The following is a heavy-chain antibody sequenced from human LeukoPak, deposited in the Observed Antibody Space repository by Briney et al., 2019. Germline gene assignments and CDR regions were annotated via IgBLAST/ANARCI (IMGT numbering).Heavy chain of an antibody. Sequence: GGSLRLSCAASGFTFDDYGMSWVRQAPGKGLEWVSGINWNGGSTGYADSVKGRFTISRDNAKNSLYLQMNSLRAEDTALYHCARVKSANDLPYYFAYGGQGTRVTASS. CDR2: INWNGGST. CDR3: ARVKSANDLPYYFAY. V-gene: IGHV3-20*01. D-gene: IGHD5-12*01. J-gene: IGHJ4*02. CDR1: GFTFDDYG.